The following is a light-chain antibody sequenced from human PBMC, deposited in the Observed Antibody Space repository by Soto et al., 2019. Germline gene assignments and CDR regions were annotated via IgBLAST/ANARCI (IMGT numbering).Light chain of an antibody. CDR2: GAS. Sequence: EIVLTQSPGTLSLSPGERATLSCRASQSVSSSYLAWYQQKPGQAPRLLIYGASSSATGIPDRFSGSVSGTDVTLTISRLEPEDLAVYYCEQYGSSRWTFGQGTKVEIK. CDR3: EQYGSSRWT. V-gene: IGKV3-20*01. J-gene: IGKJ1*01. CDR1: QSVSSSY.